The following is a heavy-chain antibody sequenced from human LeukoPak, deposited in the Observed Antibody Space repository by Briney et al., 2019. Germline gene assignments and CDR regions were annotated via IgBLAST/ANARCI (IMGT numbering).Heavy chain of an antibody. CDR2: IYYSGST. CDR1: GGSISSGDSY. D-gene: IGHD3-22*01. V-gene: IGHV4-30-4*01. J-gene: IGHJ4*02. Sequence: SETLSLTCTVSGGSISSGDSYWSWIRQPPGKGLEWIGYIYYSGSTYYNPSLKSRVTISVDTSKNQFSLKLSSVTAADTAVYYCARDANYYDSSGYSTHFDYWGQGTLVTVSS. CDR3: ARDANYYDSSGYSTHFDY.